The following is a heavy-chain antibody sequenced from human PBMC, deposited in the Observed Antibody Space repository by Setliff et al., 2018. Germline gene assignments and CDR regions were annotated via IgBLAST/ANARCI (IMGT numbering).Heavy chain of an antibody. CDR2: ISSSSSYI. V-gene: IGHV3-21*01. CDR1: GFTFSSYS. J-gene: IGHJ5*02. D-gene: IGHD5-12*01. Sequence: KPGGSLRLSCAASGFTFSSYSMNWVRQAPGKGLEWVSSISSSSSYIYYADSVKGRFTISRDNAKNSLYLQMNSLRAEDTAVYYCARAPSTRGYSGYDSWGQGTLVTV. CDR3: ARAPSTRGYSGYDS.